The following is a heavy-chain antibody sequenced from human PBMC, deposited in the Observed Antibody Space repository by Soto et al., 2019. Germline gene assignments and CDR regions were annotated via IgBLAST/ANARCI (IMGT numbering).Heavy chain of an antibody. CDR2: IYYSGRT. CDR1: GGSISSGGYY. CDR3: ARVGDRSGYYQAFDI. V-gene: IGHV4-31*03. D-gene: IGHD3-22*01. J-gene: IGHJ3*02. Sequence: SETLSLTCTVSGGSISSGGYYWSWIRQHPGKGLEWIGYIYYSGRTYYNPSLKSRVAISVDTSKNQFSLKLSSVTAADTAVYYCARVGDRSGYYQAFDIWGQGTMVTVSS.